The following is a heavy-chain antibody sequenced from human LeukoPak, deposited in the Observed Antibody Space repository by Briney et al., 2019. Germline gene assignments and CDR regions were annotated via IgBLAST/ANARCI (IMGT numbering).Heavy chain of an antibody. D-gene: IGHD3-16*02. V-gene: IGHV1-18*01. CDR2: ISAYNGNT. CDR1: GYTFTSYG. CDR3: CIFAREGARSTFPYN. Sequence: GASVKVSCKASGYTFTSYGISWVRQAPGQGLEWMGWISAYNGNTNYAQTLQGRVTMTTDTSTSTAYLELRSQRLAYTAGYYGCIFAREGARSTFPYNWGEGTLVTLSS. J-gene: IGHJ4*02.